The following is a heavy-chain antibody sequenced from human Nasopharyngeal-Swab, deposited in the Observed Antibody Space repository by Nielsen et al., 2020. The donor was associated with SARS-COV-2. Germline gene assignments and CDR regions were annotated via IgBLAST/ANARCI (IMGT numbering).Heavy chain of an antibody. Sequence: SETLSLTCTVSGGSISSSSYYWGWIRQPPGKGLEWIGYIYYSGSTYYNPSLKSRVTISVDTSKNQFSLKLSSVTAADTAVYYCARSLGWRHYAFDIWGQGTMVTVSS. J-gene: IGHJ3*02. D-gene: IGHD6-19*01. CDR1: GGSISSSSYY. V-gene: IGHV4-31*03. CDR2: IYYSGST. CDR3: ARSLGWRHYAFDI.